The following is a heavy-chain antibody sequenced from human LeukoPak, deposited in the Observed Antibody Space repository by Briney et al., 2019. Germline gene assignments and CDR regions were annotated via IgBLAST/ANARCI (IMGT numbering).Heavy chain of an antibody. CDR3: ARLGGMITFGGVIVEYYFDY. V-gene: IGHV4-39*01. CDR1: GGSISSSSYY. D-gene: IGHD3-16*02. J-gene: IGHJ4*02. CDR2: ICYSGST. Sequence: SETLSLTCTVSGGSISSSSYYWGWIRQPPGKGLEWIGSICYSGSTYYNPSLKSRVTISVDTSKNQFSLKLSSVTAADTAVYYCARLGGMITFGGVIVEYYFDYWGQGTLVTVSS.